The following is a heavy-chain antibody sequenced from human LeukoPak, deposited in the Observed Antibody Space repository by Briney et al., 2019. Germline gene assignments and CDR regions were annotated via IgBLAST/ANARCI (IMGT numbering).Heavy chain of an antibody. CDR1: GFTFSSYS. J-gene: IGHJ4*02. V-gene: IGHV3-48*01. CDR3: ASLSYPGNF. CDR2: ISSSGTTI. Sequence: GGSLRLSCAASGFTFSSYSMNWVRQAPGKGLEWVSYISSSGTTIYYADSVKGRFTISRDNAENSLYLQMNSLRAEDTAAYYCASLSYPGNFWGQGTLVTVSS.